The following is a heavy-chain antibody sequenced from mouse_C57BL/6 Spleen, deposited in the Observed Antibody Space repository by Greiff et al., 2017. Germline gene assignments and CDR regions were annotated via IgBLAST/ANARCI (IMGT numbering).Heavy chain of an antibody. CDR2: ISSGSSPN. J-gene: IGHJ2*01. CDR3: ERPYGNRYYFDD. V-gene: IGHV5-17*01. D-gene: IGHD2-1*01. Sequence: EVKVVESGGGLVKPGGSLKLSCAASGFTFSDYGMHWVRQAPEKGLEWVAYISSGSSPNYYADTVKGRFTISRDNAKNTLFLQMTSLRSEDTAMYYCERPYGNRYYFDDWGQGTTLTVSS. CDR1: GFTFSDYG.